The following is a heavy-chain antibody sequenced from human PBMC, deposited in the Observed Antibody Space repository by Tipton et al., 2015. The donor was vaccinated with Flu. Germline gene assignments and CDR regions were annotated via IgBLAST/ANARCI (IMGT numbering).Heavy chain of an antibody. J-gene: IGHJ6*02. Sequence: QSGPEVKKPGASVKISCKTSGYTFTSYDINWVRQATGQGLEWMGWMNPNSGNTGYAQKFQGRVTMTRNTSISTAYMELSSLRSEDTAVYYCAREVPGSSWSGMDVCGQGTTVTVSS. CDR1: GYTFTSYD. D-gene: IGHD6-13*01. CDR2: MNPNSGNT. V-gene: IGHV1-8*01. CDR3: AREVPGSSWSGMDV.